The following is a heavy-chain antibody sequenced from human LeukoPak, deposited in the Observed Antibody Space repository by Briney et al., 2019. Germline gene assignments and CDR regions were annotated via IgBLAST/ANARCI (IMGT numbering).Heavy chain of an antibody. D-gene: IGHD3-16*01. J-gene: IGHJ4*02. V-gene: IGHV6-1*01. CDR2: TFYRSKWYN. CDR3: ARETTLIGGVLNPIDY. CDR1: GDSVSSNSAA. Sequence: SQALSLTCAISGDSVSSNSAAWNWIRQSPSRGLEWLGRTFYRSKWYNDYAVSVRTRISFNPDLSKNQVPLQLNSLTPEDSALYYCARETTLIGGVLNPIDYWGQGTLVTVSS.